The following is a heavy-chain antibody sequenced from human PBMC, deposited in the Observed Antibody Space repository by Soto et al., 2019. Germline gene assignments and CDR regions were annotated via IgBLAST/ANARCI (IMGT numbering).Heavy chain of an antibody. Sequence: SETLSLTCTVSGASITQYYWNWIRQSPGKGLEWIVSVSSTGSTVYNPSLTSRVTVSLDTSKNQFSLTLSSVTAADTAVYYCASALYCSGGSCSFDPWGQGTLVTVSS. J-gene: IGHJ5*02. CDR2: VSSTGST. CDR1: GASITQYY. CDR3: ASALYCSGGSCSFDP. V-gene: IGHV4-59*01. D-gene: IGHD2-15*01.